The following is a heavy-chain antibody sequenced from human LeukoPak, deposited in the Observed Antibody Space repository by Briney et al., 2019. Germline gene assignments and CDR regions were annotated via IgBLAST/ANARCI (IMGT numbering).Heavy chain of an antibody. D-gene: IGHD5-24*01. CDR2: IKEDGSRD. V-gene: IGHV3-7*01. Sequence: GGSLRLSCAASGFTFTTYWMSWVRQTPEKGPEWVANIKEDGSRDYYVDSVKGRFTISRDNAKNLLYLQMKSLRAEDTATYYCARDGGGYDSWGQGTLVTVSS. CDR1: GFTFTTYW. J-gene: IGHJ5*01. CDR3: ARDGGGYDS.